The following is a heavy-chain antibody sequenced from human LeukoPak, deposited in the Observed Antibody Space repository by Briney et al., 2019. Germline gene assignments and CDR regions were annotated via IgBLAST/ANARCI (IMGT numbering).Heavy chain of an antibody. CDR2: INAGNGNT. D-gene: IGHD2-15*01. J-gene: IGHJ6*02. CDR1: GYTFTSYA. CDR3: AGRYCSGGSCYPSYYYGMDV. V-gene: IGHV1-3*01. Sequence: ASVKVSRKASGYTFTSYAMHWVRQAPGQRLEWMGWINAGNGNTKYSQKFQGRVTITRDTSASTAYMELSSLRSEDTAVYYCAGRYCSGGSCYPSYYYGMDVWGQGTTVTVSS.